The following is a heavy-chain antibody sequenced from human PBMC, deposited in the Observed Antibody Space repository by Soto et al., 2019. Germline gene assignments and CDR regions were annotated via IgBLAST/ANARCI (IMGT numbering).Heavy chain of an antibody. CDR2: MNPASGKT. CDR1: GYTFTNHD. V-gene: IGHV1-8*01. D-gene: IGHD2-15*01. J-gene: IGHJ4*02. Sequence: QVQLVQSGAEVRKPGASVKVSCKASGYTFTNHDINWVRQASGQGLEWMGWMNPASGKTYYVEKFQGRVTMTRDTSTSTAYVELTSVKADDTAVFYCAIYTTPCSYFDYWGQGSLVTVSS. CDR3: AIYTTPCSYFDY.